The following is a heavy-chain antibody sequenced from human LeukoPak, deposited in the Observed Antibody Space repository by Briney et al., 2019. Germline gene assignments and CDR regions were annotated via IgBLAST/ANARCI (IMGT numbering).Heavy chain of an antibody. CDR3: AREPYCSSSSCTSV. D-gene: IGHD2-2*01. J-gene: IGHJ4*02. Sequence: SETLSLTCTVSGGSISSYYWSWIRQPAGKGLEWIGRIYTSGSTNYNPSLKSRVTMSVDTSKNQFSLKLSSVTAADTAVYYCAREPYCSSSSCTSVWGQGTLVTASS. CDR2: IYTSGST. CDR1: GGSISSYY. V-gene: IGHV4-4*07.